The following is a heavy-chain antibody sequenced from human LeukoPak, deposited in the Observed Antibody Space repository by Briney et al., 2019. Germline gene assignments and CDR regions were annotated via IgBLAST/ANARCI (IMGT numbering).Heavy chain of an antibody. D-gene: IGHD1-14*01. V-gene: IGHV4-59*08. Sequence: PSETLSLTCTVSGASVRNEYWSWIRQPPGKELEWIRYIHYSGSSNYHPSLGSRVTISLDTSKNQFSLKLKSVTAADTGMYHCARYDRGLFFFDNWGQGTLVTVSS. CDR3: ARYDRGLFFFDN. CDR2: IHYSGSS. J-gene: IGHJ4*02. CDR1: GASVRNEY.